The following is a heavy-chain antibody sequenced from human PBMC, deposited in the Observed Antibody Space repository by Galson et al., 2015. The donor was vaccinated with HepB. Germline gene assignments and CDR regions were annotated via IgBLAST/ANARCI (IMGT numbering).Heavy chain of an antibody. Sequence: SVKVSCKASGGTFSSYAISWVRQAPGQGLEWMGGIIPIFGTANYAQKFQGRVTITADESASTAYMELSSLRSEDTAVYYCARGGDGYNNYYYYGMDVWGQGTTVTVSS. CDR2: IIPIFGTA. D-gene: IGHD5-24*01. CDR3: ARGGDGYNNYYYYGMDV. CDR1: GGTFSSYA. J-gene: IGHJ6*02. V-gene: IGHV1-69*13.